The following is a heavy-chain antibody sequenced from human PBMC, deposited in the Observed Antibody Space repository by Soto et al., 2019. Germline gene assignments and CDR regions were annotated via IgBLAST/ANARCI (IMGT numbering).Heavy chain of an antibody. CDR2: IYYSGST. V-gene: IGHV4-59*01. Sequence: PSETLSLTCTVSGGSISSYYWSWIRQPPGKGLEWIGYIYYSGSTNYNPSLKSRVTISVDTSKNQFSLKLSSVTAADTAVYYCARETTYCSSTSCYYYFDHWGQGTLVTVFS. J-gene: IGHJ4*02. CDR1: GGSISSYY. D-gene: IGHD2-2*01. CDR3: ARETTYCSSTSCYYYFDH.